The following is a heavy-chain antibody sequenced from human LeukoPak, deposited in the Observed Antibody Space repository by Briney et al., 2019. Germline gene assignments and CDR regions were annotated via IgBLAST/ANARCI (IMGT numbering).Heavy chain of an antibody. CDR1: GFTFSSYG. D-gene: IGHD3-10*01. V-gene: IGHV3-30*03. J-gene: IGHJ3*02. CDR2: ISYDGSNK. Sequence: GRSLRLSCAASGFTFSSYGMHWVRQAPGKGLERVAVISYDGSNKYYADSVKCRFTISRDNSKNTLYLQINSLRAEDTAEYYCARKYYYGSGSSKGSGDAFDIWGQGTMVTVSS. CDR3: ARKYYYGSGSSKGSGDAFDI.